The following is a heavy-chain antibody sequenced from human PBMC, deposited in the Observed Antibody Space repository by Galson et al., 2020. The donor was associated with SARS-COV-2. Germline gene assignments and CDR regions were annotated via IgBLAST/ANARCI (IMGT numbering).Heavy chain of an antibody. Sequence: SETLSLTCTVSGGSISSSSYYWGWIRQPPGKGLEWIGSIYYSGSTYYNPSLKSRVTISVDTSKNQFSLKLSSVTAADTAVYYCARLKLARGALFDYWGQGTLVTVSS. CDR1: GGSISSSSYY. D-gene: IGHD1-26*01. CDR2: IYYSGST. CDR3: ARLKLARGALFDY. J-gene: IGHJ4*02. V-gene: IGHV4-39*01.